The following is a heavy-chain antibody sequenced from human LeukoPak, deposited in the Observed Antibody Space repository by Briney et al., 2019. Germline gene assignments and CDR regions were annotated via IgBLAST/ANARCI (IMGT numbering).Heavy chain of an antibody. CDR3: ARGPDFWSGYLYYFDY. Sequence: SETLSLTCTVSGGSISSYYWSWIRQPPGKGLEWIGYIYYSGSTNYNPPLKSRVTISVDTSKNQFSLKLSSVTAADTAVYYCARGPDFWSGYLYYFDYWGQGTLVTVSS. D-gene: IGHD3-3*01. V-gene: IGHV4-59*01. CDR2: IYYSGST. CDR1: GGSISSYY. J-gene: IGHJ4*02.